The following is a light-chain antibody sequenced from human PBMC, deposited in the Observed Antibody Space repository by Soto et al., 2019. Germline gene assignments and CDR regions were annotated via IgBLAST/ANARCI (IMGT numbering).Light chain of an antibody. V-gene: IGKV3-11*01. CDR3: KQRQGWPWT. CDR1: QSIVTY. Sequence: EIVLTQSPATLSLSPGERATLSCRASQSIVTYLAWYQQKPGQAPRPLIYDTSNRATGIPARFSGSGSGTDFTLTISSLEPEDFASYYCKQRQGWPWTFGQGTKVEIK. CDR2: DTS. J-gene: IGKJ1*01.